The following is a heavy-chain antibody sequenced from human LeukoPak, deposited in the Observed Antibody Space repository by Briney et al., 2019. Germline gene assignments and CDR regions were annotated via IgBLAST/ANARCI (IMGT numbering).Heavy chain of an antibody. Sequence: PGEPLKISCKGSGYYFNNYWITWVRQMPGKGLEWMGIIYPDDSQTRYSPSFQGQVTISADKSISTAYLQWSSLKASDTAMYYCARLPYYYDSSGPYFDYWGQGTLVTVSS. CDR3: ARLPYYYDSSGPYFDY. D-gene: IGHD3-22*01. CDR2: IYPDDSQT. J-gene: IGHJ4*02. V-gene: IGHV5-51*01. CDR1: GYYFNNYW.